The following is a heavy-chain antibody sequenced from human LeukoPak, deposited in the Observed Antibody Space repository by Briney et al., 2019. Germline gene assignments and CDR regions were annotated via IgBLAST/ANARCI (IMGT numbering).Heavy chain of an antibody. CDR2: ISAYNGNT. D-gene: IGHD3-10*01. V-gene: IGHV1-18*01. Sequence: ASVKVSCKAAGYTFTSYGISWVRQAPGQGLEWMGWISAYNGNTNYAQKFQGRVTMTRNTSISTAYMELSSLGSEDTAVYYCASWVWFGEHDAFDIWGQGTMVTVSS. J-gene: IGHJ3*02. CDR1: GYTFTSYG. CDR3: ASWVWFGEHDAFDI.